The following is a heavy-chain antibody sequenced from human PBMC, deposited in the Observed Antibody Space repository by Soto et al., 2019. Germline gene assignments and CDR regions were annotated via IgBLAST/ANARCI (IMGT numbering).Heavy chain of an antibody. CDR3: SRESPGGGWGYYFDY. Sequence: QVQLVQSGAEVKKPGSSVKVSCTASGGTFSSYAISWVRQAPGQGLEWMGGIIPIFGTANYAQKFQGRVTITADKSTSTAYMELSSLRSEDTAVYYCSRESPGGGWGYYFDYWGQGTLVTVSS. D-gene: IGHD6-19*01. V-gene: IGHV1-69*06. J-gene: IGHJ4*02. CDR1: GGTFSSYA. CDR2: IIPIFGTA.